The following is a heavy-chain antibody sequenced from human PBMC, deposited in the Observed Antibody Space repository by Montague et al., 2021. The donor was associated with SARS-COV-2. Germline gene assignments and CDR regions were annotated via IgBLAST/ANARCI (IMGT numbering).Heavy chain of an antibody. CDR3: ARQDTSGWLTFDY. D-gene: IGHD6-19*01. CDR2: TYFRSSFYN. CDR1: GDSVSSSTVA. J-gene: IGHJ4*02. Sequence: CAISGDSVSSSTVAWNWLRQSPSRGPEWLGRTYFRSSFYNDYALSVKSRLNIQPDSAKNQFSLQLTSVTPEDTAIYYCARQDTSGWLTFDYWGQGILVTVSS. V-gene: IGHV6-1*01.